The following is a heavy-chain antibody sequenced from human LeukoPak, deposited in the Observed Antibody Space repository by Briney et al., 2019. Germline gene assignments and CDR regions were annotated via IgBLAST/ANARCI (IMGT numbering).Heavy chain of an antibody. CDR3: ATATQGSGSYYFDRKYYFDY. J-gene: IGHJ4*02. Sequence: GGSLRLSCAASGFTFSSYDMSWVRQAPGKGLEWVSAISGSGGSTYYADSVKGRFTISRDNSKNTLYLQMNSLRAEDTAVYYCATATQGSGSYYFDRKYYFDYWGQGTLVTVSS. V-gene: IGHV3-23*01. CDR2: ISGSGGST. CDR1: GFTFSSYD. D-gene: IGHD3-10*01.